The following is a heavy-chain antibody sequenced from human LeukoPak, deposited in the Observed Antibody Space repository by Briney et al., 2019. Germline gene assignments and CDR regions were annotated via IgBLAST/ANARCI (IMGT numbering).Heavy chain of an antibody. D-gene: IGHD2-21*02. CDR1: EFSVGSNY. Sequence: PGGSLRLSCAASEFSVGSNYMTWVRQAPGKGLEWVSLIYSGGSTYYADSVKGRFTISRDNSKNTLYLQMNSLRAEDTAVYYCAKLLCGGDCYWFNYYYYYMDVWGKGTTVTVSS. J-gene: IGHJ6*03. CDR2: IYSGGST. V-gene: IGHV3-66*01. CDR3: AKLLCGGDCYWFNYYYYYMDV.